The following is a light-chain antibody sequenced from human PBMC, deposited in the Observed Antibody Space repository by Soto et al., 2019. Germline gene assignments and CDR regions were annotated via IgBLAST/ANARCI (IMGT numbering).Light chain of an antibody. CDR3: HRYKSYS. V-gene: IGKV1-5*01. CDR2: HVS. CDR1: QSISNC. Sequence: DIQMTQSPSTLPASVGDRATITCRASQSISNCLAWYQQKPGPAPKLLIYHVSNRPSGVPSRFGGSGSGTEFTLTISRLQPDDFATCYCHRYKSYSFGQGTKVDIK. J-gene: IGKJ1*01.